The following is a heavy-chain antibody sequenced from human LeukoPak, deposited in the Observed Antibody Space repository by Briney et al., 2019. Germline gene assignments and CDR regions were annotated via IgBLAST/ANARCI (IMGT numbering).Heavy chain of an antibody. CDR3: SRTTDASGSHYPLDY. V-gene: IGHV1-18*01. CDR2: ISAYTGHT. D-gene: IGHD3-10*01. J-gene: IGHJ4*02. Sequence: VASVKVSCKTSGYTFINYGISWVRQAPGQGLEWMAWISAYTGHTRYAQKFKGRVIMTTDSATSTVYMDLRSLSSDDTAVYYCSRTTDASGSHYPLDYWGQGTLVTVSS. CDR1: GYTFINYG.